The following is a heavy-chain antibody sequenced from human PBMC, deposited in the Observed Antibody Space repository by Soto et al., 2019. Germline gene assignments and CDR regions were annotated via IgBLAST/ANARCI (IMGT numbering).Heavy chain of an antibody. D-gene: IGHD2-15*01. CDR2: ISSTGGTT. CDR1: GFTFSNYG. Sequence: GGSLRLSCAASGFTFSNYGMSWVRQAPGKGLERVSGISSTGGTTYYAESVKGRFSISRDNSKNTLYLQMNSLRAEDTAVYYCAKPPSCIVVVVAYFNYWGQGTLVTVSS. J-gene: IGHJ4*02. V-gene: IGHV3-23*01. CDR3: AKPPSCIVVVVAYFNY.